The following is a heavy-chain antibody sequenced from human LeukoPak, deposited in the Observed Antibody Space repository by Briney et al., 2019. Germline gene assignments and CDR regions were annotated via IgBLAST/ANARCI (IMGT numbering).Heavy chain of an antibody. J-gene: IGHJ4*02. D-gene: IGHD6-13*01. CDR3: ATGGEYSSSWYGFYDY. V-gene: IGHV1-24*01. CDR2: FDPEDGET. Sequence: EASVKVSCKVSGYTLTELSMHWVRQAPGKGLEWMGGFDPEDGETIYAQKFQGRVTMTEDTPTDTAYMELSSLRSEDTAVYYCATGGEYSSSWYGFYDYWGQGTLVTVSS. CDR1: GYTLTELS.